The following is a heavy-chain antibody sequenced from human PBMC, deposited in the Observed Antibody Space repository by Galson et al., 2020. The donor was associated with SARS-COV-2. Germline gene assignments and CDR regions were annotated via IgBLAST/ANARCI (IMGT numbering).Heavy chain of an antibody. D-gene: IGHD6-19*01. CDR3: ARIRRDSSGWNSGAFDI. CDR2: IDWDDDK. CDR1: GFSLSTTGMR. Sequence: SGPTLVKPTQTLTLTCTFPGFSLSTTGMRVSWIRQPPGKALEWLARIDWDDDKFYSTSLKTRLTISKDTSKNQVVLTMTNMDPVDTATYYCARIRRDSSGWNSGAFDIWGQGTMVTVSS. J-gene: IGHJ3*02. V-gene: IGHV2-70*04.